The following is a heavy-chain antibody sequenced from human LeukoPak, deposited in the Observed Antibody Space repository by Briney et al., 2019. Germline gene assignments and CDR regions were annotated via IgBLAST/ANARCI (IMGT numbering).Heavy chain of an antibody. V-gene: IGHV4-59*01. CDR1: GGSISSYY. CDR2: IYYSGST. CDR3: ARVSSGYYYTYYYYMDV. Sequence: SETLSLTCTVSGGSISSYYWSWIRQPPGKGLEWIGYIYYSGSTNYSPSLKSRVTISVDTSKNQFSLKLSSVTATDTAVYYCARVSSGYYYTYYYYMDVWGKGTTVTISS. D-gene: IGHD3-22*01. J-gene: IGHJ6*03.